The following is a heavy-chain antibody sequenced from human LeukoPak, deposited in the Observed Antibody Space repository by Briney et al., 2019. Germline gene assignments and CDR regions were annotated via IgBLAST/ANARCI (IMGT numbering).Heavy chain of an antibody. CDR1: GFTFSSYS. CDR3: VKDVCDSTGYNYPDY. Sequence: GGTLRLTCTASGFTFSSYSMNWVRQDPGKELEWVSYISSSGSTIYYAASVKGRFTISRDNSKNYLYLQMNSLRTEDTALYYCVKDVCDSTGYNYPDYWGQGTLVTVSP. CDR2: ISSSGSTI. V-gene: IGHV3-48*04. D-gene: IGHD3-22*01. J-gene: IGHJ4*02.